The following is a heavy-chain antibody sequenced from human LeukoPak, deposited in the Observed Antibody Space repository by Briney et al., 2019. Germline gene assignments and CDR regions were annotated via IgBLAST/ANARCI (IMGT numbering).Heavy chain of an antibody. CDR1: RFTFSSYS. J-gene: IGHJ4*02. CDR3: ARFRTAMQLWKGYYFDY. CDR2: ISSSGSYI. D-gene: IGHD5-18*01. Sequence: TGGSLRLSCAASRFTFSSYSMNWVRQAPGKGLEWVSSISSSGSYIYYADSVKGRFTISRDNAKNSLYLQMNSLRAEDTAVYYCARFRTAMQLWKGYYFDYWGQGTLVTVSS. V-gene: IGHV3-21*01.